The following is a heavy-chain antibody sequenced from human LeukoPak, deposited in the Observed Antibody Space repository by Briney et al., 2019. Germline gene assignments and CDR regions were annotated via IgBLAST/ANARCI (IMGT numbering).Heavy chain of an antibody. J-gene: IGHJ4*02. CDR3: AKDTRYDSSGYFDY. V-gene: IGHV3-53*05. Sequence: GGSLRLSCAASGFTVSSNYMSWVRQAPGKGLEWVSVIYSGGSTYYADSVKGRFTISRDNAKNSLYLQMNSLRAEDTALYYCAKDTRYDSSGYFDYWGQGTLVTVSS. D-gene: IGHD3-22*01. CDR2: IYSGGST. CDR1: GFTVSSNY.